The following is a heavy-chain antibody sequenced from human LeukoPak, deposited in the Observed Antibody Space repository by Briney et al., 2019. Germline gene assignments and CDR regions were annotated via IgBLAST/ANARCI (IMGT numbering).Heavy chain of an antibody. V-gene: IGHV3-48*03. Sequence: GGSLRLSCAASGFTFSSYEMNWVRQAPGKGLEWVSYISSSGSTIYYADSVKGRFTISRDNAKNSLYLQMNSLRAEDTAVYYCARGTSIAARPKAKYYYYYYYMDVWGKGTTVTVSS. J-gene: IGHJ6*03. CDR1: GFTFSSYE. CDR3: ARGTSIAARPKAKYYYYYYYMDV. D-gene: IGHD6-6*01. CDR2: ISSSGSTI.